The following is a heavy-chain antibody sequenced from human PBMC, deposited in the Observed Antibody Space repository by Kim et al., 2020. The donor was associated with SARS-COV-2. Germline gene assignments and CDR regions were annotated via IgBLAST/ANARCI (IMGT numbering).Heavy chain of an antibody. V-gene: IGHV1-18*01. D-gene: IGHD1-26*01. Sequence: NYAQKLQGRVTMTTDTSTSTAYMELRSLRSDDTAVYYCARVEEWELHLGYWGQGTLVTVSS. CDR3: ARVEEWELHLGY. J-gene: IGHJ4*02.